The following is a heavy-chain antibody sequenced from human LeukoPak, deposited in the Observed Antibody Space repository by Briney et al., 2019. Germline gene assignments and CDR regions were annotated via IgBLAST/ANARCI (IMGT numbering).Heavy chain of an antibody. CDR3: AKAPGIAAAGRMDV. J-gene: IGHJ6*02. CDR1: GFTVSSNY. V-gene: IGHV3-53*01. CDR2: IYSGGST. Sequence: GGSLRLSCAASGFTVSSNYMSWVRQAPGKGLEWVSVIYSGGSTYYADSVKGRFTISRDNSKNTLYLQMNSLRAEDTAVYYCAKAPGIAAAGRMDVWGQGTTVTVSS. D-gene: IGHD6-13*01.